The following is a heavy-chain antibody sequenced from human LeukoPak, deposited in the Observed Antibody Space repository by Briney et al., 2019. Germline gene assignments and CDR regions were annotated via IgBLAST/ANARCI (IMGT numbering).Heavy chain of an antibody. CDR1: GFSFSSYG. V-gene: IGHV3-30*18. D-gene: IGHD6-19*01. CDR3: AKAVSGRDLDY. Sequence: SGGSLRLSCAASGFSFSSYGMHWVRQAPGKGLEWVAVISYDGRSKYYADSVKGRFTISRDNSKNTLYLQMNSLRDEDTAVYYCAKAVSGRDLDYWGQGTLVTVSS. J-gene: IGHJ4*02. CDR2: ISYDGRSK.